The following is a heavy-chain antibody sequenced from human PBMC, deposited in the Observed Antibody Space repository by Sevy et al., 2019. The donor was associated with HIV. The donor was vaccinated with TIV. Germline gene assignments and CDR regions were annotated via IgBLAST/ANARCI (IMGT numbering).Heavy chain of an antibody. V-gene: IGHV4-34*01. CDR3: ARVYSSDWYKYFQH. Sequence: SETLSLTCAVYGGSFSGFYWSWIRLPPGKGLEWIGEINHSGSTNDNPSLKSRLTMSVDTSKNQFSLNLTSVTAADTAVYYCARVYSSDWYKYFQHWGQGTLVTVSS. CDR1: GGSFSGFY. J-gene: IGHJ1*01. D-gene: IGHD6-19*01. CDR2: INHSGST.